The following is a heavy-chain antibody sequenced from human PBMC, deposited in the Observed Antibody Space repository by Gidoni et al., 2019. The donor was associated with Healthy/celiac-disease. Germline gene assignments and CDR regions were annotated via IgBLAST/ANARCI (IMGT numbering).Heavy chain of an antibody. CDR3: ARPFSGSSLYFDY. J-gene: IGHJ4*02. CDR1: GGSISSSSYY. CDR2: IYYSGST. D-gene: IGHD3-10*01. V-gene: IGHV4-39*01. Sequence: QLQLQESGPGLVKPSETLSLTCTVSGGSISSSSYYWGWIRQPPGKGLEWIGSIYYSGSTYYNPSLKSRVTISVDTSKNQFSLKLSSVTAADTAVYYCARPFSGSSLYFDYWGQGTLVTVSS.